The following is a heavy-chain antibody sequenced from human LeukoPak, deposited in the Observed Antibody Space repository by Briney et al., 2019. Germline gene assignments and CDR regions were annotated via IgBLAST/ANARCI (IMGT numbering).Heavy chain of an antibody. CDR2: IYTSGST. V-gene: IGHV4-4*07. D-gene: IGHD2-2*02. CDR1: GGSISSYY. Sequence: SETLSLTCTVSGGSISSYYWSWIRQPAGKGLEWIGRIYTSGSTNYNPSLKSRLTMSVDTSTNQSSLKLSCVTAADTGVYYCASVRLGYCSSASCYMSDLDYFYYMDVWGKGTTVTVSS. J-gene: IGHJ6*03. CDR3: ASVRLGYCSSASCYMSDLDYFYYMDV.